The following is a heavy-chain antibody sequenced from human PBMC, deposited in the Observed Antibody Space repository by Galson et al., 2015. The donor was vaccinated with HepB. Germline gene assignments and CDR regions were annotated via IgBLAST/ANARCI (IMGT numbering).Heavy chain of an antibody. V-gene: IGHV4-30-2*01. CDR3: AREVGGDYSFDI. J-gene: IGHJ3*02. D-gene: IGHD4-17*01. CDR1: GGSISSGSYS. CDR2: IYHSGST. Sequence: TLSLTCAVSGGSISSGSYSWSWIRQPPGKGLEWIGYIYHSGSTYYNPSLKSRVTISVDRSKNQFSLKLSSVTAADTAVYYWAREVGGDYSFDIWGQGTMVTVSS.